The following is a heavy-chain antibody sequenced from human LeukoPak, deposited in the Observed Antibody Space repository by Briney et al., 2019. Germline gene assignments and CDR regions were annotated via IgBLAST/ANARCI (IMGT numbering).Heavy chain of an antibody. V-gene: IGHV4-4*07. J-gene: IGHJ4*02. CDR2: IYTSGST. D-gene: IGHD1-26*01. Sequence: KPSETLSLTCSVSGGSIRSYFWSWIRQPAGKGLEWIGRIYTSGSTNYNPSLKSRVTMSVDTSKNQFSLKLSSATAADTAVYYCAREGPIVGATTVDYWGQGALVTVSS. CDR1: GGSIRSYF. CDR3: AREGPIVGATTVDY.